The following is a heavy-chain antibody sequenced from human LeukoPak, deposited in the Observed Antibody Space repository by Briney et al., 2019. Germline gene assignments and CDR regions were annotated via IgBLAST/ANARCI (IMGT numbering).Heavy chain of an antibody. CDR2: MNPNSGNT. CDR3: ARAFTVTTHDY. J-gene: IGHJ4*02. V-gene: IGHV1-8*01. D-gene: IGHD4-17*01. CDR1: GYTFTSYD. Sequence: ASVKVSCKASGYTFTSYDINWVRQATGQGLEWMGWMNPNSGNTGYAQKFQGRATMTRNTSISTAYMELSSLRSEDTAVCYCARAFTVTTHDYWGQGTLVTVSS.